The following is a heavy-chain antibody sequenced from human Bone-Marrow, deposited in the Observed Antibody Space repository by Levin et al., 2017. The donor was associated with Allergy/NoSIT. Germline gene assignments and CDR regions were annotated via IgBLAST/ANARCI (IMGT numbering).Heavy chain of an antibody. J-gene: IGHJ3*01. Sequence: GGSLRLSCAASGFSFNNYAMTWVRQAPGKGLEGVSTIRGSGISASYGDSVKDRFTISRDNSKNTLYLQMSSLRAEDTAVYFCARVAAYLPSAFDVWGQGTVVTVSS. V-gene: IGHV3-23*01. CDR3: ARVAAYLPSAFDV. CDR1: GFSFNNYA. CDR2: IRGSGISA.